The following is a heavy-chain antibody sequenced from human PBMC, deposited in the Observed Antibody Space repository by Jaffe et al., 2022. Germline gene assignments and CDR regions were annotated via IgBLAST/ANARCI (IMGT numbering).Heavy chain of an antibody. CDR2: INHSGST. D-gene: IGHD2-2*01. CDR1: GGSFSGYY. Sequence: QVQLQQWGAGLLKPSETLSLTCAVYGGSFSGYYWSWIRQPPGKGLEWIGEINHSGSTNYNPSLKSRVTISVDTSKNQFSLKLSSVTAADTAVYYCARFNIPKNIVVVPAGRGAYMDVWGKGTTVTVSS. J-gene: IGHJ6*03. V-gene: IGHV4-34*01. CDR3: ARFNIPKNIVVVPAGRGAYMDV.